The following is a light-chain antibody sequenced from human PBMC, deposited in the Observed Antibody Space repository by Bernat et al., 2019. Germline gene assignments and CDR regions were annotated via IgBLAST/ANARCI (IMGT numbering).Light chain of an antibody. Sequence: QSALTQPASVSGSPGQSITISCTGTNSDVGCYDHVSWYQQHPGKVPKLMIYEVSRRPSGVSNRFSGSKSGNTASLTISGLQAEDEADYSCCSHAGRTCWVFGGGTRLTVL. CDR3: CSHAGRTCWV. V-gene: IGLV2-23*02. CDR1: NSDVGCYDH. J-gene: IGLJ3*02. CDR2: EVS.